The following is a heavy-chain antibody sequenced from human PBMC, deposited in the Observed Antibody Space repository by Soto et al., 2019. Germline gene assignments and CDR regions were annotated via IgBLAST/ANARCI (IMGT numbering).Heavy chain of an antibody. CDR3: ARFAEVGYAGYDYFPY. Sequence: PSETLSLTCTVSGGSISSYYWSWIRQHSGKGLEWIGYISFSGGTYYNPSLKSRVSISVDTSKNQFSLKLSSVTAADTAVYYCARFAEVGYAGYDYFPYWGQGTLVTVS. D-gene: IGHD5-12*01. CDR2: ISFSGGT. CDR1: GGSISSYY. J-gene: IGHJ4*02. V-gene: IGHV4-59*06.